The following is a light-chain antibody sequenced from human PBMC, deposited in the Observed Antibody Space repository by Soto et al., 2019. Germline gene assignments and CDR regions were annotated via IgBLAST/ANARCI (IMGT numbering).Light chain of an antibody. Sequence: QSVLTQPASVSGSPGQSITISCTGTSSDVGRYDYASWYQQHPGKAPKLMIYDVSNRPSGVSNRFSGSKSGNTASLTISGRQAEDEATYDCSSYTSSGTVLEFGGGTKLTVL. V-gene: IGLV2-14*01. CDR1: SSDVGRYDY. CDR3: SSYTSSGTVLE. CDR2: DVS. J-gene: IGLJ2*01.